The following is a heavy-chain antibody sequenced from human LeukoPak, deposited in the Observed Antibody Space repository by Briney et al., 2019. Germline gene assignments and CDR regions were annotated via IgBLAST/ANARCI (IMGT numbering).Heavy chain of an antibody. CDR1: GYTFTSYG. D-gene: IGHD6-19*01. V-gene: IGHV1-18*04. Sequence: ASVKVSCKASGYTFTSYGISWVRQAPGQGLEWMGWISAYNGNTNYAQKLQGRVTMTTDTSTSTAYMALRSLRSDDTAVYYCARQALLHSGWPPQTDYWGQGTLVTVSS. CDR3: ARQALLHSGWPPQTDY. J-gene: IGHJ4*02. CDR2: ISAYNGNT.